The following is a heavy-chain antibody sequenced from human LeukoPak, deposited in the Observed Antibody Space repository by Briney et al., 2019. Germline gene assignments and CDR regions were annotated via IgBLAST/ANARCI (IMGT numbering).Heavy chain of an antibody. CDR3: AKSDGFDY. Sequence: GGSLRLSCAASGFTFSTYSMSWVRQAPGKGLEWVSYISSSSSTIYYADSVKGRFTISRDNAKNSLYLQMNSLRAEDTAMYYCAKSDGFDYWGQGTLVSVSS. V-gene: IGHV3-48*01. CDR1: GFTFSTYS. J-gene: IGHJ4*02. D-gene: IGHD5-24*01. CDR2: ISSSSSTI.